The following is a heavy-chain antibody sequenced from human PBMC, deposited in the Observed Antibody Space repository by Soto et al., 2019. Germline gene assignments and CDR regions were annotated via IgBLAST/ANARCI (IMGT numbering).Heavy chain of an antibody. V-gene: IGHV3-66*01. D-gene: IGHD2-8*02. CDR3: AKIALVGSFGFELARDY. CDR2: IYTSGAT. Sequence: GGSLRLSCASSGFTVTTNYMTWVRQAPGKGLEWVSFIYTSGATHYADSVKGRFTTSRDNSKNTLYLQMNSLRAEDIGIYYCAKIALVGSFGFELARDYWGQGILVTVSS. J-gene: IGHJ4*02. CDR1: GFTVTTNY.